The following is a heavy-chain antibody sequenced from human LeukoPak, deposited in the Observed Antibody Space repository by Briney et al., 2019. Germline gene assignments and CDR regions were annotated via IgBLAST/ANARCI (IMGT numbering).Heavy chain of an antibody. V-gene: IGHV3-53*01. D-gene: IGHD2-21*01. CDR2: IYSGGST. J-gene: IGHJ3*02. CDR1: GFTVSSNY. CDR3: ARGLGDDAFDI. Sequence: GRSLRLSCAASGFTVSSNYMSWVRQAPGKGLEWVSVIYSGGSTYYADSVKGRFTISRDNSKNTLYLQMDSLRAEDTAVYYCARGLGDDAFDIWGQGTMVTVSS.